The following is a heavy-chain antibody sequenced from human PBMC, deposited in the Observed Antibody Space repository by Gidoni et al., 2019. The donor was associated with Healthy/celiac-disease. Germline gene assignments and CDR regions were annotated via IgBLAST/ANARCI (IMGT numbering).Heavy chain of an antibody. Sequence: EVQLLESGGGLVQPGGSLRLSCAASGFTFSSYAMSWVRQAPGKGLEWVSAISGSGGSTYYADSVKGRFTISRDNSKNTLYLQMNSLRAEDTAVYYCAKDLLRDFWSGYYLDYWGQGTLVTVSS. CDR1: GFTFSSYA. CDR2: ISGSGGST. V-gene: IGHV3-23*01. J-gene: IGHJ4*02. CDR3: AKDLLRDFWSGYYLDY. D-gene: IGHD3-3*01.